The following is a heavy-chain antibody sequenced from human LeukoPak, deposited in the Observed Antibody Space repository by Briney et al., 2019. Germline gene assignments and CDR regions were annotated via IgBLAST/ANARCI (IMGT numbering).Heavy chain of an antibody. D-gene: IGHD3-10*01. V-gene: IGHV3-23*01. Sequence: QPGRSLRLSCAASGFTFSSYAMSWVRQAPGKGLEWVSAISGSGGSTYYADSVKGRFTISRDNSKNTLYLQMNSLRAEDTAVYYCAKVWDRYYGSGSSFDYWGQGTLVTVSS. CDR1: GFTFSSYA. J-gene: IGHJ4*02. CDR3: AKVWDRYYGSGSSFDY. CDR2: ISGSGGST.